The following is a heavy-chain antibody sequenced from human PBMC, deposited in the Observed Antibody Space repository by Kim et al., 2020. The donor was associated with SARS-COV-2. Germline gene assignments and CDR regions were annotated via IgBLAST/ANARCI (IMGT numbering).Heavy chain of an antibody. J-gene: IGHJ4*01. D-gene: IGHD2-15*01. Sequence: GGSLRLSCAASGFTFSSYGMHWVRQAPGKGLEWVAVIWNDGSNKYYADSVKGRFTISRDNSKNTLYLQMNSLRAEDTAVYYCARGYCSGGSCYSGFGFDYWGQGTLVTVSS. CDR3: ARGYCSGGSCYSGFGFDY. CDR1: GFTFSSYG. V-gene: IGHV3-33*01. CDR2: IWNDGSNK.